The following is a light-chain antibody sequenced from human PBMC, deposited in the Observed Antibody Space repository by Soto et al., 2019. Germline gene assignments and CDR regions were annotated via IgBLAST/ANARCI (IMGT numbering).Light chain of an antibody. CDR1: RSDIGAYNY. Sequence: QSVLTQPASVSGSPGQSITISCTGTRSDIGAYNYVSWYQQHPGKAPKLMIYEVRNRPSGVSNRFSGSKSGNTASLTISGLQAEDEADYSCSSYTTSSTRVFGGGTKLTVL. J-gene: IGLJ3*02. CDR3: SSYTTSSTRV. CDR2: EVR. V-gene: IGLV2-14*01.